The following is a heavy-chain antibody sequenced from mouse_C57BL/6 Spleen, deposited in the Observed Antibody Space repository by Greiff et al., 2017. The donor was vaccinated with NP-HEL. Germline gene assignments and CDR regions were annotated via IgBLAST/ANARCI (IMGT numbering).Heavy chain of an antibody. V-gene: IGHV1-26*01. D-gene: IGHD1-1*01. Sequence: VQLQQSGPELVKPGASVKISCKASGYTFTDYYMNWVKQSHGKSLEWIGDINPNNGGTSYNQKFKGKAALTVDKSSSTAYMELRSLTSEDSAVYYCASNYGSSPFDYWGQGTTLTVSS. J-gene: IGHJ2*01. CDR1: GYTFTDYY. CDR3: ASNYGSSPFDY. CDR2: INPNNGGT.